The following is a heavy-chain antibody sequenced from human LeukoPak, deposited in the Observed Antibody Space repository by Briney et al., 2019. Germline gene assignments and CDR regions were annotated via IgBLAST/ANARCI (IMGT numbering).Heavy chain of an antibody. CDR1: GYTFTSYD. J-gene: IGHJ4*02. CDR3: ATPRGYYEFDY. CDR2: MNPNSGNT. V-gene: IGHV1-8*01. D-gene: IGHD1-26*01. Sequence: ASVKVSCKASGYTFTSYDINWVRQATGQGLEWMGWMNPNSGNTGYAQKFQGRVTMTEDTSTDTAYMELSSLRSEDTAVYYCATPRGYYEFDYWGQGTLVTVSS.